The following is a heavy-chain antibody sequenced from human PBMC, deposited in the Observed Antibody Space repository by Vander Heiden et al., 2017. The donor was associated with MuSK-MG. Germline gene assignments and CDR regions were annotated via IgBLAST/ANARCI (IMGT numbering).Heavy chain of an antibody. J-gene: IGHJ5*02. V-gene: IGHV7-4-1*02. CDR3: ARSRLLVVAARGVRIESPNWFDP. Sequence: QVQLVQSGSELKKPGASVKVSCQASGYTFTSYALKWVRQAPGQGLEWMGWINTNTGNPTYAQGFTGRFVFSLDTSVSTAYLQISSLKAEDTAVYYCARSRLLVVAARGVRIESPNWFDPWGQGTLVTVSS. CDR1: GYTFTSYA. D-gene: IGHD2-15*01. CDR2: INTNTGNP.